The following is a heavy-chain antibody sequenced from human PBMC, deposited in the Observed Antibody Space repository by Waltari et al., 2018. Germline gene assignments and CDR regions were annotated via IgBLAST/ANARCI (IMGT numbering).Heavy chain of an antibody. J-gene: IGHJ5*02. D-gene: IGHD2-15*01. CDR2: INAANDNT. V-gene: IGHV1-3*01. Sequence: QVQLVQSGAEVKKPGASVKVSCTPSGFSFTNFAVHWVRQAPGQRLEWMGWINAANDNTRYSQKFQDRVTSTRDTSASTAYMELSSLRSEDTAVYYCARDGYCSGGSCYSGWSDPWGQGTLVIVSS. CDR3: ARDGYCSGGSCYSGWSDP. CDR1: GFSFTNFA.